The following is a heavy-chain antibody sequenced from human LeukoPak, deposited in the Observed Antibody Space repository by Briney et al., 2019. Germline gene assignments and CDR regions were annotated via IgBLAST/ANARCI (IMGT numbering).Heavy chain of an antibody. D-gene: IGHD2-15*01. J-gene: IGHJ4*02. CDR2: IYYSGST. CDR3: ARILVVVVAATIDY. V-gene: IGHV4-39*07. Sequence: SETLSLTCTVSGGSISSSSYYWGWIRQPPGKGLEWIGCIYYSGSTYYNPSLKSRVTISVDTSKNQFSLKLSSVTAADTAVYYCARILVVVVAATIDYWGQGTLVTVSS. CDR1: GGSISSSSYY.